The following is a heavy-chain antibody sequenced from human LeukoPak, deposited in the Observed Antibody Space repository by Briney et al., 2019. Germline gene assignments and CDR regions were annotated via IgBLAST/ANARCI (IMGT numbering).Heavy chain of an antibody. V-gene: IGHV3-7*01. Sequence: GGSLRLSCEGSGFSFSSYWMTWVRQLPGKGPEWVANIRQDESERYFADSVKGRFTISRDNAKKSVYLHISSLRAEDTAVYYCARDFLGAGTVGATSGYWGQGTLVTVSS. CDR3: ARDFLGAGTVGATSGY. CDR1: GFSFSSYW. D-gene: IGHD1-26*01. J-gene: IGHJ4*02. CDR2: IRQDESER.